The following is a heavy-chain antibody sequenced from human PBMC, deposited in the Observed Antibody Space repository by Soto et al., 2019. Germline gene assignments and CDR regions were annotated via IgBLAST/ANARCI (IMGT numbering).Heavy chain of an antibody. V-gene: IGHV4-59*01. CDR1: GGSINSYY. D-gene: IGHD5-18*01. CDR3: ARHVDTAKAYYFDY. Sequence: SETLSLTCSVSGGSINSYYWNWIRQPPGKGLEWIGYIYYSGSTNYNPSLESRVTISVDTSKNQFSLKLTSVTAADTAVYYCARHVDTAKAYYFDYWGQGTLVTVSS. J-gene: IGHJ4*02. CDR2: IYYSGST.